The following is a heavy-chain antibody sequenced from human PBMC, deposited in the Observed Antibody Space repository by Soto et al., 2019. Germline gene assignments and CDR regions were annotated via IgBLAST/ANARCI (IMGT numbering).Heavy chain of an antibody. CDR2: ISAYNGNT. Sequence: QVQLVQSGAEVKKPGASVKVSCKASGYTFTRYGISWVRQAPGQGLEWMGWISAYNGNTNYAQKLQGRVTMTTDTSTSTAYMELRSLRSDDTAVYYCARDPLEQQLVHDWFDPCGQGTLVTVSS. V-gene: IGHV1-18*01. J-gene: IGHJ5*02. D-gene: IGHD6-13*01. CDR3: ARDPLEQQLVHDWFDP. CDR1: GYTFTRYG.